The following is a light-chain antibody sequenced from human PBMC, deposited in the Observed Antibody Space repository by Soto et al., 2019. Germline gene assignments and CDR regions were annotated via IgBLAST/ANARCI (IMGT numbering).Light chain of an antibody. Sequence: QPVLTQPPSASGTPGQRVTISCSGSSSNIGSNTVDWYQQLPGTAPKLLIYSNNQRPSGVPDRFSGSDSGTSASLAISGLQSEDEADYYCAAWDDSLNGRYVFGTGTKLTVL. CDR1: SSNIGSNT. CDR3: AAWDDSLNGRYV. J-gene: IGLJ1*01. CDR2: SNN. V-gene: IGLV1-44*01.